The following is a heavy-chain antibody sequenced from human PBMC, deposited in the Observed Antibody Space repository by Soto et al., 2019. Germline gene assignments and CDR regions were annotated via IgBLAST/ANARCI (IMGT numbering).Heavy chain of an antibody. CDR3: ARGHLLYGSGSYYNYFDY. J-gene: IGHJ4*02. D-gene: IGHD3-10*01. Sequence: SETLSLTCAVYGGSFSGYYWSWIRQPPGKGLEWIGEINHSGSTNYNPSLKSRVTISVDTSKNQFSLKLSSVTAADTAVYYCARGHLLYGSGSYYNYFDYWGQGTLVTVSS. CDR2: INHSGST. CDR1: GGSFSGYY. V-gene: IGHV4-34*01.